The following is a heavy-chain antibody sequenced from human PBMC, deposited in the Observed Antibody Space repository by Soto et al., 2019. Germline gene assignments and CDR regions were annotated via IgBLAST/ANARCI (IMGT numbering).Heavy chain of an antibody. V-gene: IGHV3-66*04. J-gene: IGHJ4*02. CDR2: IYSGGST. CDR3: ARLETGTPGRFDY. Sequence: GGSLRLSCAASGFTVSSNYMSWVRQAPGKGLEWVSIIYSGGSTNSADSVKGRFSISRDNSKNTLYLQMNSLRAEDTTVYYCARLETGTPGRFDYWGQGTLVTVSS. D-gene: IGHD1-7*01. CDR1: GFTVSSNY.